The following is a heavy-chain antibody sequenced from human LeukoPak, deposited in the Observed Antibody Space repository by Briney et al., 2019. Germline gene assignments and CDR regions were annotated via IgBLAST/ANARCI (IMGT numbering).Heavy chain of an antibody. Sequence: GESLKISCKGSGYNFARSWIGWVRQMPGKGLEWMGIIYPGDSDTRYSPSFQGQVTISADKSISTAYLQWSSLKASDTAMYYCARRAYYYASGSYIWFDPWGQGTLVTVSS. CDR1: GYNFARSW. J-gene: IGHJ5*02. CDR2: IYPGDSDT. D-gene: IGHD3-10*01. CDR3: ARRAYYYASGSYIWFDP. V-gene: IGHV5-51*01.